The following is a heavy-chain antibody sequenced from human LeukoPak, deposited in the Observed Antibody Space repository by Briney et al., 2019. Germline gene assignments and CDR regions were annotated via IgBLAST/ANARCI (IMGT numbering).Heavy chain of an antibody. J-gene: IGHJ6*03. D-gene: IGHD1-26*01. CDR3: ARDPYSGNYGTYYYYYMDV. CDR2: ITSSSTYI. V-gene: IGHV3-21*03. Sequence: GGSLRLSCAASGFTFNNYNMNWVRQAPGKGLEWVSSITSSSTYIYYADSVKGRFTISRDNAKNSLYLQMDSLRPEDTAVYYCARDPYSGNYGTYYYYYMDVWGKGTTVTISS. CDR1: GFTFNNYN.